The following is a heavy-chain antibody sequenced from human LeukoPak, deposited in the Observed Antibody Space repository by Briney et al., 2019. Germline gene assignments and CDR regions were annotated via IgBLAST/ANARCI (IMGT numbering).Heavy chain of an antibody. CDR2: INAGSGNT. J-gene: IGHJ4*02. Sequence: ASVKVSCKASGYTFTSYAMHWVRQAPGQRLEWMGWINAGSGNTKYSQEFQGRVTITRDTSASTAYMELSSLRSEDMAVYYCARDSKDRDDSSSAGYFDYWGQGTLVTVSS. V-gene: IGHV1-3*03. CDR1: GYTFTSYA. CDR3: ARDSKDRDDSSSAGYFDY. D-gene: IGHD6-6*01.